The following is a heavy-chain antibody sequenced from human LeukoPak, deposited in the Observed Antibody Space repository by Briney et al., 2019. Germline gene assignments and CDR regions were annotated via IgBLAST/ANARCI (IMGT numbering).Heavy chain of an antibody. CDR1: GSTFTRYG. J-gene: IGHJ1*01. D-gene: IGHD5-12*01. V-gene: IGHV1-18*01. CDR2: ISANNGHT. Sequence: ASVKVSCKASGSTFTRYGINWVRQAPGQGLEWMGWISANNGHTKYAQKLQDRVTMTTDTSTSTAYMELRSLRSDDTAVYYCARAPTPYDSAAPFQHWGQGTLVTVSS. CDR3: ARAPTPYDSAAPFQH.